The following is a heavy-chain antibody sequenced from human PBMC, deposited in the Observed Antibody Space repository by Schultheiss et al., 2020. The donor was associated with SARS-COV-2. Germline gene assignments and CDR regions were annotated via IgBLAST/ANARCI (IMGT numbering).Heavy chain of an antibody. CDR2: IYYSGST. V-gene: IGHV4-59*01. Sequence: SETLSLTCAVYGGSFSGYYWSWIRQPPGKGLEWIGYIYYSGSTNYNPSLKSRVTISVDTSKNQFSLKLSSVTAADTAVYYCARHSPHYYDSSGNFDYWGQGTLVTVSS. D-gene: IGHD3-22*01. CDR3: ARHSPHYYDSSGNFDY. J-gene: IGHJ4*02. CDR1: GGSFSGYY.